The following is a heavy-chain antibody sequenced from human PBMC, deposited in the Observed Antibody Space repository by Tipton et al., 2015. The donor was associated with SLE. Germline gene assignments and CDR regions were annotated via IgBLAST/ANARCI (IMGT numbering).Heavy chain of an antibody. CDR2: ISSSGSTK. J-gene: IGHJ4*02. CDR1: GFTFSTYE. V-gene: IGHV3-48*03. Sequence: SLRLSCAASGFTFSTYEMNWVRQAPGKGLEWVSYISSSGSTKYYADSVKGRFTISRDNAKNSLFLQMNTLRAEDTAVYYCASSRRGLFDYCGQGTLVTVSS. CDR3: ASSRRGLFDY.